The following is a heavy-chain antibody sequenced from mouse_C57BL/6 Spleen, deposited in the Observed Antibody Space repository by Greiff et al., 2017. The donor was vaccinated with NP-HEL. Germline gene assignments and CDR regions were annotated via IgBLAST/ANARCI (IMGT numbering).Heavy chain of an antibody. CDR1: GYTFTSYW. D-gene: IGHD3-2*02. CDR2: IDPSDSYT. V-gene: IGHV1-69*01. CDR3: ARGRAKLRLHYYAMDY. Sequence: QVQLQQPGAELVMPGASVKLSCKASGYTFTSYWMHWVKQRPGHGLEWIGEIDPSDSYTNYNQKFKGKSTLTVDKSSSTAYMQLSSLTSEDSAVYYCARGRAKLRLHYYAMDYWGQGTSVTVSS. J-gene: IGHJ4*01.